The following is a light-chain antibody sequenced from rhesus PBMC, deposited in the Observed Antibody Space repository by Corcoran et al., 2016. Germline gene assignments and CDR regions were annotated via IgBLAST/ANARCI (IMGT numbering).Light chain of an antibody. CDR3: LQSSKWPYS. V-gene: IGKV3-24*03. J-gene: IGKJ2*01. Sequence: EIVMTQSPATLTLSPGERATLSCRASQSVSSYLTWYLQKPGQAPRLLIYGASTRAAAIPARFRGSGAGTEFTLTISSLEPEDVGVYFCLQSSKWPYSFGQGTKVEIK. CDR1: QSVSSY. CDR2: GAS.